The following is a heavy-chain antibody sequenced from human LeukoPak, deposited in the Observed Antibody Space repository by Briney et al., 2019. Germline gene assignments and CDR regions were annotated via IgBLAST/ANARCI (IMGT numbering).Heavy chain of an antibody. CDR3: ARGSQYYDFWSGPMGWYFDL. Sequence: TGGFLRLSCAASGFTFSSYAISWVRQAPGQGLEWMGGIIPIFGTANYAQKFQGRVTITADESTSTAYMELSSLRSEDTAVYYCARGSQYYDFWSGPMGWYFDLWGRGTLVTVSS. J-gene: IGHJ2*01. CDR1: GFTFSSYA. V-gene: IGHV1-69*01. D-gene: IGHD3-3*01. CDR2: IIPIFGTA.